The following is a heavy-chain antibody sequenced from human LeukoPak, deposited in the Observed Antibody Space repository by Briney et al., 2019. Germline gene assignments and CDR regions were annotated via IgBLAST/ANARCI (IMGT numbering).Heavy chain of an antibody. CDR3: AKDRIAARQPHDY. Sequence: HSGGSLRLSCAASGFTFSSYAMSWVRQAPGKGLEWVSAISGSGGSTYYADSVKGRFTISRDNSKNTLYLQMNSLRAEDTAVYYCAKDRIAARQPHDYWGQGTLVTVSS. D-gene: IGHD6-6*01. CDR1: GFTFSSYA. J-gene: IGHJ4*02. CDR2: ISGSGGST. V-gene: IGHV3-23*01.